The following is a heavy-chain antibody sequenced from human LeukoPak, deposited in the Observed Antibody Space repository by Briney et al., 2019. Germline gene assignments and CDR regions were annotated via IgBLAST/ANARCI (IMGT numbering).Heavy chain of an antibody. CDR2: IGTAGDT. CDR1: GLGFGKND. Sequence: GGSWGFSGEPSGLGFGKNDMHWFGKGTGIGLKWVSGIGTAGDTNYPDSVKGRFTISRETAKNSLYLQMSSLRAEDTAVYYCAGRTSWYYGFDVWGQGTTVTVSS. V-gene: IGHV3-13*01. J-gene: IGHJ6*02. CDR3: AGRTSWYYGFDV. D-gene: IGHD1-1*01.